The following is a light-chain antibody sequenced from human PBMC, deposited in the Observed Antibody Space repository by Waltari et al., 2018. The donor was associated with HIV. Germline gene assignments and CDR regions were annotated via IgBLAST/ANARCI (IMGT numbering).Light chain of an antibody. Sequence: DIQVTQSPYSLSAAVVDRVTITCRKSQSISTYLNWYQQRPRKAPKLLIYGTSTLQSGVPARFSGSGSGTDFTLTISTLQPEDFATYYCQQSFAPPRTFGHGTKVEV. CDR3: QQSFAPPRT. CDR1: QSISTY. V-gene: IGKV1-39*01. J-gene: IGKJ1*01. CDR2: GTS.